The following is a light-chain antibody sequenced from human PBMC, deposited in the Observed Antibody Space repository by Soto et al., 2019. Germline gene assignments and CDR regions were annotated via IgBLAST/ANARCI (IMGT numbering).Light chain of an antibody. V-gene: IGKV1-5*03. CDR3: QQYNSYPWT. CDR1: QSISSW. CDR2: KAS. J-gene: IGKJ1*01. Sequence: DIQMTQSPSTLSVSVGDRVTITCRASQSISSWLAWYQHKPGKAPNLLIYKASSLESGVPSRFSGSGSGTEFTLTISSLQPDDSATYYCQQYNSYPWTFGQGTKVEIK.